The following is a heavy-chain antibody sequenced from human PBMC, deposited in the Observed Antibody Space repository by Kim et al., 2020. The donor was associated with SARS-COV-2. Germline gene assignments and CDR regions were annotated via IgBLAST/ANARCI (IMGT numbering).Heavy chain of an antibody. Sequence: SETLSLTCTVSGGSINSYYWSWIRQPPGKGLEWIGCIYYTGSTNYNSSLKSRVTISVDTSKNQFSLRLSSVAAADTAVYYCARVRGRGALDPYFDYWGQGAPVTVSS. J-gene: IGHJ4*02. CDR1: GGSINSYY. V-gene: IGHV4-59*13. D-gene: IGHD3-9*01. CDR3: ARVRGRGALDPYFDY. CDR2: IYYTGST.